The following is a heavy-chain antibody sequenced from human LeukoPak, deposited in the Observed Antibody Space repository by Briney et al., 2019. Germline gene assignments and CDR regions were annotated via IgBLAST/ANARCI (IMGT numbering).Heavy chain of an antibody. CDR1: GGSISSYY. V-gene: IGHV4-59*01. J-gene: IGHJ4*02. Sequence: SETLSLTCTVSGGSISSYYWSWIRQPPGKGLEWIGYIYYSGSTNYNPSLKSRVTISVDTSKNQFSLKLSSVTAADTAVYYCARYHYYDSSGYYYVDYWGQGTLVTASS. CDR2: IYYSGST. D-gene: IGHD3-22*01. CDR3: ARYHYYDSSGYYYVDY.